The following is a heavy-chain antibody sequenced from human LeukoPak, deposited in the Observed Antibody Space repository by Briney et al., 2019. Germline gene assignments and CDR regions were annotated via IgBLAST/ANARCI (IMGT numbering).Heavy chain of an antibody. V-gene: IGHV3-30*02. J-gene: IGHJ4*02. D-gene: IGHD2-8*02. CDR3: AKDRYWSFDF. CDR1: GFTFSSYG. Sequence: GGSLRLSCAASGFTFSSYGMHWVRQAPGKGLEWVSFIPHDRNDKYYADSVKGRFAISKDNSKNTLFLQMDSLRPEDTAVYYCAKDRYWSFDFWGQGTLVTVSS. CDR2: IPHDRNDK.